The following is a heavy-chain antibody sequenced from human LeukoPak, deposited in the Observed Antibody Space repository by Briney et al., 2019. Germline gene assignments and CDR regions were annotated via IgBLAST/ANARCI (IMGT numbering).Heavy chain of an antibody. CDR3: AKEAHYPHMGTYLVTIDS. D-gene: IGHD3-9*01. Sequence: GGSLRLSCAASGFTFRSYAMSWVRQAPGNGLEWVSAIGGSDGKTYYADSVKGRFTISRDNSKNTLYLQMNSLRAEDTALYYCAKEAHYPHMGTYLVTIDSWGQGTLVTVSS. J-gene: IGHJ4*02. CDR1: GFTFRSYA. CDR2: IGGSDGKT. V-gene: IGHV3-23*01.